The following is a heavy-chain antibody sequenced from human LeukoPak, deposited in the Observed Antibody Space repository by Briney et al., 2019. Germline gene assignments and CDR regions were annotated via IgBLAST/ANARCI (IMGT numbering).Heavy chain of an antibody. CDR3: ARGDSGSSYRLFYFDF. D-gene: IGHD1-26*01. CDR1: GYTFTGYY. Sequence: ASVKVSCKASGYTFTGYYMHWVRQAPGQGLEWMGRISPNSGGTNYAQKFQGRVTMTRDTSISTAYMELSRLRSDDTAVYYCARGDSGSSYRLFYFDFWGQGTLVTVSS. J-gene: IGHJ4*02. V-gene: IGHV1-2*06. CDR2: ISPNSGGT.